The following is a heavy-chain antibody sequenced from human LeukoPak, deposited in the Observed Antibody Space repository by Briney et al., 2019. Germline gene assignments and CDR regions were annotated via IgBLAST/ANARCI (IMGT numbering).Heavy chain of an antibody. J-gene: IGHJ3*02. Sequence: GGSLRLSCAASGFTRTNYWMPWVRQAPGKGLVWVSRINIDGSSTTYEDSVKGRFTISRDNAKNTLYLQMNSLRAEDTAVYYCARDRYDILTGYNPLGAVDIWGQGTMVTVSS. CDR3: ARDRYDILTGYNPLGAVDI. V-gene: IGHV3-74*01. CDR2: INIDGSST. D-gene: IGHD3-9*01. CDR1: GFTRTNYW.